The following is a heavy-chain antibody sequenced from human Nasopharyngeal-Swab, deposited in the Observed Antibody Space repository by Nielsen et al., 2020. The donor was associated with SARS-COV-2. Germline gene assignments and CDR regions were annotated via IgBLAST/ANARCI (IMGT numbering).Heavy chain of an antibody. CDR1: GGSISSYY. V-gene: IGHV4-59*01. Sequence: SETLSLTCTVSGGSISSYYWSWIRQPPGKGLEWIGYIYYSGSTNYNPSLKSRVTISVDTSKNQFSLKLSSVTAADTAVYYCARELTTVTDAYYYGMDVWGQGTTVTVSS. CDR2: IYYSGST. CDR3: ARELTTVTDAYYYGMDV. J-gene: IGHJ6*02. D-gene: IGHD4-11*01.